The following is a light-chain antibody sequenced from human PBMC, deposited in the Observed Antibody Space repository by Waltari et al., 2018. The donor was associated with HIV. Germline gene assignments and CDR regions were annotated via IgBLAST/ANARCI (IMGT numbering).Light chain of an antibody. V-gene: IGLV3-10*01. CDR3: YSTDISGDHRV. Sequence: SYELTQPPSVSVSPGQTARITCSGDALPKRFAYWFQQKSGQAPVLVIYEDDKRPSGIPGRFSGSISGTMATLTISGAQVEDEGDFYCYSTDISGDHRVFGGPTKLTVL. CDR1: ALPKRF. CDR2: EDD. J-gene: IGLJ2*01.